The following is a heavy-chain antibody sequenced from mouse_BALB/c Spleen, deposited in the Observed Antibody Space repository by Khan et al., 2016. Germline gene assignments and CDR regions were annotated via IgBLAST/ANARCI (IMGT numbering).Heavy chain of an antibody. CDR3: GRSAYRYDGTVDY. CDR2: INPYNDGT. Sequence: VQLQQPGPELVKPGASVKMSCKASGYTFTSYVMHWVKQKPGQGLEWIGYINPYNDGTKYNEKFKGKATLTVDKSSSTAHMELLSLTSEDSAVYYCGRSAYRYDGTVDYWGQGTTLTVSS. V-gene: IGHV1S136*01. D-gene: IGHD2-14*01. CDR1: GYTFTSYV. J-gene: IGHJ2*01.